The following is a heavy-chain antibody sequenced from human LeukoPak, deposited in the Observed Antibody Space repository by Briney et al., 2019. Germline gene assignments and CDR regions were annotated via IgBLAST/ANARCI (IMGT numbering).Heavy chain of an antibody. CDR2: IYYSGST. J-gene: IGHJ4*02. V-gene: IGHV4-59*12. CDR1: GGSISSYY. CDR3: ATSTVTTEDYFDY. Sequence: SETLSLTCTVSGGSISSYYWSWIRQPPGKGLEWIGYIYYSGSTNYNPSLKSRVTISVDESKNQFSLKLSSVTAADTAVYYCATSTVTTEDYFDYWGQGTLVTVSS. D-gene: IGHD4-17*01.